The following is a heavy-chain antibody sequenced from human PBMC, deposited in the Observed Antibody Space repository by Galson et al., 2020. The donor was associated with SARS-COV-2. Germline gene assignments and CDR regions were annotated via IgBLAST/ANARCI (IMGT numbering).Heavy chain of an antibody. V-gene: IGHV3-30-3*01. CDR1: GVSPNNHA. D-gene: IGHD2-2*01. J-gene: IGHJ2*01. Sequence: GGSLRLSCAGSGVSPNNHAMHWVRQAPGKGLEWVAVISYEGSVNSFADSVKGRFTISKDNSKNTVSLQMDSLRTEDTAVYYCARASPPFQLLSYWYFDLWGRGTLVTVSS. CDR2: ISYEGSVN. CDR3: ARASPPFQLLSYWYFDL.